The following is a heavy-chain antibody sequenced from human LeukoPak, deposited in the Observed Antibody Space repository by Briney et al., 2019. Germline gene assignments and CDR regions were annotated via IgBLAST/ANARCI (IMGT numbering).Heavy chain of an antibody. J-gene: IGHJ6*02. CDR1: GYTFTGYY. CDR2: INPNSGGT. CDR3: ARGIQQWLVFNYGMDV. V-gene: IGHV1-2*04. D-gene: IGHD6-19*01. Sequence: ASVKVSCKASGYTFTGYYMHWVRQAPGQGLEWMGWINPNSGGTNYAQKFQGWVTMTRDTSISTAYMELSRLRSDDTAVYYCARGIQQWLVFNYGMDVWGQGTTVTVSS.